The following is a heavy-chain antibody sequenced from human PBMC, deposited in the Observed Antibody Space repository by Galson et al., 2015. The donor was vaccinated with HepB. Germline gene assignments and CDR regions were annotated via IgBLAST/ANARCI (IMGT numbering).Heavy chain of an antibody. CDR2: ISADNGNT. J-gene: IGHJ5*02. Sequence: SVKVSCKASGYFFTHFGINWVRQAPGQGLEWMGWISADNGNTKYAQKFQGRVTVTTDTSTSTAYVEVRSLRSDDTAVYYCARDARYRPILFDPWGQGTLVTVSS. D-gene: IGHD3-3*01. V-gene: IGHV1-18*01. CDR3: ARDARYRPILFDP. CDR1: GYFFTHFG.